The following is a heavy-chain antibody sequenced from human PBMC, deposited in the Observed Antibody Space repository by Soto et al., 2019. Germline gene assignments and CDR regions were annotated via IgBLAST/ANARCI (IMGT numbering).Heavy chain of an antibody. CDR2: IIPIFGTA. Sequence: SVKVSCKASGGTFSSYAISWVRQAPGQGLEWMGGIIPIFGTANYAQKFQGRVTITADESTSTAYMELSSLRSEDTAVYYCARGGVVVVAARSYYYYGMDVWGQGTTVTVSS. CDR3: ARGGVVVVAARSYYYYGMDV. D-gene: IGHD2-15*01. CDR1: GGTFSSYA. V-gene: IGHV1-69*13. J-gene: IGHJ6*02.